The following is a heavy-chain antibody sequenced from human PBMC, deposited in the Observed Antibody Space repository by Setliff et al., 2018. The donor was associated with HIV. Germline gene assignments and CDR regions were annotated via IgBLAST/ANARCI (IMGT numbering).Heavy chain of an antibody. CDR2: IYHSGIT. J-gene: IGHJ3*02. V-gene: IGHV4-38-2*02. CDR1: GYSISSGYY. Sequence: PSETLSLTCTVSGYSISSGYYWGWIRQPPGKGLEWIGSIYHSGITYYNSSLKSRVTISVDTSKNQFSLNLTSVTAADTAVYYCARLGYSGSLVGAFDIWGQGNPGHRLL. CDR3: ARLGYSGSLVGAFDI. D-gene: IGHD1-26*01.